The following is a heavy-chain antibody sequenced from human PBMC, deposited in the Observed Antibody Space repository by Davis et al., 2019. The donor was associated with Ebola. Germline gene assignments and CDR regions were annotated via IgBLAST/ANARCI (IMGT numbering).Heavy chain of an antibody. J-gene: IGHJ4*02. CDR2: IYYSGST. V-gene: IGHV4-59*08. CDR3: ARHGFAFHFDY. Sequence: WIRQPPGKGLEWIGYIYYSGSTNYNPSLKSRVTISVDTSKNQFSLKLSSVTAADTAVYYCARHGFAFHFDYWGQGTLVTVSS. D-gene: IGHD3-3*02.